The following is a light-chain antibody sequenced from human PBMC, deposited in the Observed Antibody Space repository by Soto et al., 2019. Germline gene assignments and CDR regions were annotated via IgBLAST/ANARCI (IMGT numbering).Light chain of an antibody. J-gene: IGKJ5*01. CDR2: EAS. CDR3: QQYKNWPL. Sequence: EFVLTQSPGTLSLSLGERATLPCRASERIYSAYLGWYQQKPGQAPRLLIYEASNRATGIPDRLSGSGFGTEFTLTISSLQSEDFAVYYCQQYKNWPLFGQGTRLEIK. CDR1: ERIYSAY. V-gene: IGKV3D-15*01.